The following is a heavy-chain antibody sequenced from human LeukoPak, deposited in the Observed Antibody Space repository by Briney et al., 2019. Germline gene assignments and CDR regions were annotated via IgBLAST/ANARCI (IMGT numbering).Heavy chain of an antibody. CDR3: ATGTDFWSGPTLPFDY. CDR1: GYTLTELS. Sequence: GASVTVSRKVSGYTLTELSMHWVRQAPGKGLEWMGGFDPEDGETIYAQKFQGRVTMTEDTSTDTAYMELSSLRSEDTAVYYCATGTDFWSGPTLPFDYWGQGTLVTVSS. CDR2: FDPEDGET. D-gene: IGHD3-3*01. J-gene: IGHJ4*02. V-gene: IGHV1-24*01.